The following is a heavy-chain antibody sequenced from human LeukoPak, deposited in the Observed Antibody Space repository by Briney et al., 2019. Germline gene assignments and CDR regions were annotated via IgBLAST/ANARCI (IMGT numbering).Heavy chain of an antibody. D-gene: IGHD4/OR15-4a*01. Sequence: GGSLRLSCAASGFTFSNYWMSWVRQAPGKGLEWVANIKQDGNEKYYVDSVKGRFTISRDNAKNSLYLQMNSLRAEDTAVYYCARDDYGGTRYWGQGTPVTVSS. CDR1: GFTFSNYW. CDR3: ARDDYGGTRY. J-gene: IGHJ4*02. CDR2: IKQDGNEK. V-gene: IGHV3-7*01.